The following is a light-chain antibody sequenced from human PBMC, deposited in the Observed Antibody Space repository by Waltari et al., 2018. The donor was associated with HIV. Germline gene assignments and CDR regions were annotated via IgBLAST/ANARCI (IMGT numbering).Light chain of an antibody. CDR3: QSHDRSLSGPWV. Sequence: QSVLTQPPSVSGAPGQTVTISCDGSSSNLGAGYDVHWYKQVPGTSPKLVIYSNINRPSGVPDRFSASKSGTSASLAITGLQAEDEAHYYCQSHDRSLSGPWVFGGGTKLTVL. CDR2: SNI. J-gene: IGLJ3*02. CDR1: SSNLGAGYD. V-gene: IGLV1-40*01.